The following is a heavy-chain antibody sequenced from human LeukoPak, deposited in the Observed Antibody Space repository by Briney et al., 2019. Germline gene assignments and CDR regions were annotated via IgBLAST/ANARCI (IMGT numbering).Heavy chain of an antibody. Sequence: PGGSLRLSCAASGFTFSSYAMNWVRQAPGKGLEWVSYISSSSTTIYYADSVKGRFTISRDNAKNSLYLQVNSLRAEDTAVYYCARDRAAIDYWGQGTLVTVSS. D-gene: IGHD2-15*01. CDR3: ARDRAAIDY. J-gene: IGHJ4*02. CDR2: ISSSSTTI. CDR1: GFTFSSYA. V-gene: IGHV3-48*01.